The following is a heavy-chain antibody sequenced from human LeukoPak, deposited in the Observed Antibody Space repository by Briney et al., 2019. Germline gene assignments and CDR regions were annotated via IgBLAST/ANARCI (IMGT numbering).Heavy chain of an antibody. V-gene: IGHV4-34*01. CDR2: INHSGST. J-gene: IGHJ5*02. Sequence: SETLSLTCAVYGGSFSGYYWSWIRQPPGKGLEWIGEINHSGSTNYNPSLKSRVTMSVDTSKNQFSLKLSSVTAADTAVYYCARVSYDILTGYSTWFDPWGQGTLVTVSS. D-gene: IGHD3-9*01. CDR1: GGSFSGYY. CDR3: ARVSYDILTGYSTWFDP.